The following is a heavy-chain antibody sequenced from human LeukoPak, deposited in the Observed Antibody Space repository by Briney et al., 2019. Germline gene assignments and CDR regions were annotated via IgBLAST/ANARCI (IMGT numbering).Heavy chain of an antibody. CDR2: ISSDGSST. CDR3: ARVLGGVTDY. J-gene: IGHJ4*02. Sequence: GGSLRLSCAAYGFTFRSHWMHWVRQPPGKGLVWVSRISSDGSSTSYADSVKGRFTISRDNAKNTLYLQMNSLRAEDTAVYYCARVLGGVTDYWGQGTLVTVSS. V-gene: IGHV3-74*01. D-gene: IGHD2-21*02. CDR1: GFTFRSHW.